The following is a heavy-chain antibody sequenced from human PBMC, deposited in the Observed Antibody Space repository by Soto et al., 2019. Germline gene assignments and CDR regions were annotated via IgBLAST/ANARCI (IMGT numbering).Heavy chain of an antibody. Sequence: GSLRLSCAASGFTFSSYAMHWVRQAPGKGLEWMAVISYDGSNKYYADSVKGRFTISRDNSKNTLYLQMNSLRVEDTAVYYCAREIERLLGYWGQGT. J-gene: IGHJ4*02. CDR1: GFTFSSYA. CDR2: ISYDGSNK. D-gene: IGHD3-3*01. CDR3: AREIERLLGY. V-gene: IGHV3-30-3*01.